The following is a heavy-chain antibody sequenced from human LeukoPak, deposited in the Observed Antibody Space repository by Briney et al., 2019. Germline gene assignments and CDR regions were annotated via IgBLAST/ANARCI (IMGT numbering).Heavy chain of an antibody. CDR2: ISGDKGPT. Sequence: ASVKVSCEASGYPFANFAISWVRQARGQGLEWVGWISGDKGPTYYAQKLQDRVTLTTDTSTSTAYMELTNLRSDDTAVYYCARGGYSDFWGQGTLVTVSS. CDR1: GYPFANFA. V-gene: IGHV1-18*01. J-gene: IGHJ4*02. D-gene: IGHD2-15*01. CDR3: ARGGYSDF.